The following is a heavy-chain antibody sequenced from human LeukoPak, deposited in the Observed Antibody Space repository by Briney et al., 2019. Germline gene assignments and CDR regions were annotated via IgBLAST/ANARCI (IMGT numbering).Heavy chain of an antibody. CDR2: INPSGGST. CDR3: ARSCFLGVAAAGTYRGCFDY. Sequence: ASVKVSCKASGYTFTSYGISWVRQAPGQGLEWMGIINPSGGSTSYAQKFQGRVTMTRDTSTSTVYMELSSLRSEDTAVYYCARSCFLGVAAAGTYRGCFDYWGQGTLVTVSS. V-gene: IGHV1-46*01. J-gene: IGHJ4*02. CDR1: GYTFTSYG. D-gene: IGHD6-13*01.